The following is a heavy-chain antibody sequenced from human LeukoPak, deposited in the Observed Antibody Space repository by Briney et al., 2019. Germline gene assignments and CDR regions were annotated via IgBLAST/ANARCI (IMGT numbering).Heavy chain of an antibody. CDR3: ARESLAAAGIDY. J-gene: IGHJ4*02. CDR1: GYTFTSYY. D-gene: IGHD6-13*01. CDR2: INPNSGGT. V-gene: IGHV1-2*02. Sequence: ASVKVSCKASGYTFTSYYMHWVRQAPGQGLEWMGWINPNSGGTNYAQKFQGRVTMTRDTSISTAYMELSRLRSDDTAVYYCARESLAAAGIDYWGQGTLVTVSS.